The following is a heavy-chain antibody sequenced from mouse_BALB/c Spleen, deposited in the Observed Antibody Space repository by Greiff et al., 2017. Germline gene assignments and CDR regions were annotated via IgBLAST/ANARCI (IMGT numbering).Heavy chain of an antibody. CDR2: IKPDSSTI. CDR3: ARRDYRGFAY. Sequence: EVQLVESGGGLVQPGGSLTLPCAASGFDFSRYWMSWVRQAPGKGLEWIGEIKPDSSTINDTPSLRDTFIIARDNTKNTLYLQMSKVRAEDTDLYYCARRDYRGFAYWGQGTLVTVSA. CDR1: GFDFSRYW. J-gene: IGHJ3*01. V-gene: IGHV4-1*02. D-gene: IGHD2-14*01.